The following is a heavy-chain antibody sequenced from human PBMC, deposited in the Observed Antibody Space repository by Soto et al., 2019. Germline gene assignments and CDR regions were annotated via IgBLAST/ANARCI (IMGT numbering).Heavy chain of an antibody. CDR1: GGSISSGGYY. J-gene: IGHJ5*02. V-gene: IGHV4-31*03. D-gene: IGHD4-17*01. Sequence: PSETLSLTCTVSGGSISSGGYYWSWIRQHPGKGLEWIGYIYYSGSTYYNPSLKSRVTISVDTSKNQFSLKLSSVTAADTAVYYCARNPYGDYEGGWFDPWGQGTLVTVSS. CDR2: IYYSGST. CDR3: ARNPYGDYEGGWFDP.